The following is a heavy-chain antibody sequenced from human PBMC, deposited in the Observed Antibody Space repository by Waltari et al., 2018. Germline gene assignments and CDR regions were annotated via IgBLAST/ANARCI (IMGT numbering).Heavy chain of an antibody. V-gene: IGHV4-34*01. CDR2: INHSGST. J-gene: IGHJ4*02. CDR1: GGSFSGYY. CDR3: ARGAHSYYYDSSYFDY. D-gene: IGHD3-22*01. Sequence: QVQLQQWGAGLLKPSETLSLTCAVYGGSFSGYYWSWIRQPPGKGLEWIGEINHSGSTNYNPSLKSRVTISVDTSKNQFSLKLSSVTAADTAAYYCARGAHSYYYDSSYFDYWGQGTLVTVSS.